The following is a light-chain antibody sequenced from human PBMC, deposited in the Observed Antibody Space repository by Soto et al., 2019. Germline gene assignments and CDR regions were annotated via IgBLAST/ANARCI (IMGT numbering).Light chain of an antibody. CDR1: ESISRW. CDR2: KAS. Sequence: DIQMTQSPSTRSASVGDRVTITCRASESISRWLAWYQQKPGKAPKLMIYKASRLESGVTSRLGGCGSGTELTLTINSLQADDFATYYCQQHNSFSITVGQGTRLEIK. CDR3: QQHNSFSIT. V-gene: IGKV1-5*03. J-gene: IGKJ5*01.